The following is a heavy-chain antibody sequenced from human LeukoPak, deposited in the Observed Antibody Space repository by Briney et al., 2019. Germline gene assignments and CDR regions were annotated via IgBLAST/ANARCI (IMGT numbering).Heavy chain of an antibody. D-gene: IGHD7-27*01. CDR3: AKDQTLNWETVDY. CDR2: ISYDGSNK. CDR1: GFTFSSYG. J-gene: IGHJ4*02. V-gene: IGHV3-30*18. Sequence: QPGRSLRLSCAASGFTFSSYGMHWVRQAPGKGLEWVAVISYDGSNKYYADSVKGRFTISRDNSKNTLYLQMNSLRAEDTAVYYCAKDQTLNWETVDYWGQGTLVTVSS.